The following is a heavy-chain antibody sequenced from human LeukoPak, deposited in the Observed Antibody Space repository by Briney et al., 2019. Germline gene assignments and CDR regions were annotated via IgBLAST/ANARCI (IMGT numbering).Heavy chain of an antibody. Sequence: GGSLRLSCAASGFTFSNYEMNWVRQAPGKGLEWTSYISVSGTTTYYADSVKGRFTISRDDAKNSLFLQMNSLRVEDTAVYYCVRSGIVGATAVFDYWGQGTLVTVSS. CDR3: VRSGIVGATAVFDY. V-gene: IGHV3-48*03. CDR2: ISVSGTTT. CDR1: GFTFSNYE. J-gene: IGHJ4*02. D-gene: IGHD1-26*01.